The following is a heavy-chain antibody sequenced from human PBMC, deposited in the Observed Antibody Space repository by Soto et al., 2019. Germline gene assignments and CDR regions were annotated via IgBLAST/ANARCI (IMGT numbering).Heavy chain of an antibody. J-gene: IGHJ5*02. D-gene: IGHD2-21*01. CDR2: IYYTGIT. Sequence: TLSLTCTVSGGSVSGVDYFWSWIRQSPGKGLEWIGYIYYTGITHLNPSLKSRLTMAVDTSKNEFSLKLTSVSAADTAVYFCAREERKGIISWFDPWGQGTPVTVSS. CDR1: GGSVSGVDYF. CDR3: AREERKGIISWFDP. V-gene: IGHV4-30-4*01.